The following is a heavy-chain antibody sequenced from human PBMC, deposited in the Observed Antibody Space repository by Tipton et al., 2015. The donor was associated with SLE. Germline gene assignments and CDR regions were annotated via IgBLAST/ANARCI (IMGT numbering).Heavy chain of an antibody. V-gene: IGHV4-39*07. CDR3: ATQEGGSYYYFDY. D-gene: IGHD1-26*01. CDR1: LGSITSSDHY. Sequence: TLSLTCTVSLGSITSSDHYWGWIRQPPEKGLEGIGSVYYSGTTYSNPSPKSRVTTSIDTSKNQFSLKLNSVTAADTAVYYCATQEGGSYYYFDYWGQGMLVTVSS. CDR2: VYYSGTT. J-gene: IGHJ4*02.